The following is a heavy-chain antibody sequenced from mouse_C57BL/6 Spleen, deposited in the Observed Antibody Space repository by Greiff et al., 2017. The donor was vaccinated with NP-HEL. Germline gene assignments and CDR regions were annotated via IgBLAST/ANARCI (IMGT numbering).Heavy chain of an antibody. D-gene: IGHD1-1*01. CDR2: IDPSDSYT. J-gene: IGHJ2*01. CDR1: GYTFTSYW. V-gene: IGHV1-50*01. Sequence: QVQLQQPGAELVKPGASVKLSCKASGYTFTSYWMQWVKQRPGQGLEWIGEIDPSDSYTNYNQKFKGKATLTVDTSSSTAYMQLSSLTSEDSAVYYCARGGGGSSLYFDYWGQGTTLTVSS. CDR3: ARGGGGSSLYFDY.